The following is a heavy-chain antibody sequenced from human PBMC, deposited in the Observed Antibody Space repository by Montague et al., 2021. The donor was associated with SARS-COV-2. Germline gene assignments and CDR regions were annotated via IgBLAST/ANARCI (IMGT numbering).Heavy chain of an antibody. CDR2: IYPSGST. V-gene: IGHV4-4*07. J-gene: IGHJ6*02. Sequence: SETLSLTCTVSGGSIGSYYWSWIRQPPGKGMEWIGRIYPSGSTKYNPSLKSGVTMSVDTSKNQFSLKLSSVTTSDTAVYYCARDHTNIVFMVYYYGMDVWGQGTTVTVSS. D-gene: IGHD5/OR15-5a*01. CDR1: GGSIGSYY. CDR3: ARDHTNIVFMVYYYGMDV.